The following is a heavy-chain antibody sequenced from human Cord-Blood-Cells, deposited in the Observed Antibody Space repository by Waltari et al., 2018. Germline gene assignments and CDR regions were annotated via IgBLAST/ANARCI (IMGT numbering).Heavy chain of an antibody. CDR2: IYWNDDK. D-gene: IGHD3-22*01. CDR1: GFSLSTSGVG. CDR3: AHSNPSGYYFDY. J-gene: IGHJ4*02. V-gene: IGHV2-5*01. Sequence: QITLKESGPTLVKPTQTLTLTCTFSGFSLSTSGVGVGWIRQPPGKALEWLALIYWNDDKRYSTSLKSRLTITKDTSKNQVVLTMTNMDPVDTATYYCAHSNPSGYYFDYWGQGTLVTVSS.